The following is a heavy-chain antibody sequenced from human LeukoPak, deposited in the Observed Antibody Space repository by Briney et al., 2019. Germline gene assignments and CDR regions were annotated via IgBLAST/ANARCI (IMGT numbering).Heavy chain of an antibody. CDR1: GGTFSSYA. V-gene: IGHV1-69*04. J-gene: IGHJ6*02. D-gene: IGHD6-13*01. CDR3: ARGGQQLVRDYYYYGMDV. CDR2: IIPIFGIA. Sequence: SVKVSCKASGGTFSSYAISRVRQAPGQGLEWMGRIIPIFGIANYAQKFQGRVTITADKSTSTAYMELSSLRSEDTAVYYCARGGQQLVRDYYYYGMDVWGQGTTVTVSS.